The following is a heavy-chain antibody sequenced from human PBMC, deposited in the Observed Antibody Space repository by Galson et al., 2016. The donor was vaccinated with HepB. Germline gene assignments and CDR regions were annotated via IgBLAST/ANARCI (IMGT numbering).Heavy chain of an antibody. J-gene: IGHJ3*01. V-gene: IGHV3-21*01. CDR2: ISSSSSHI. D-gene: IGHD3-16*01. Sequence: SLRLSCAASGFTFSSYSMSWVRQAPGKGLEWVSSISSSSSHISNADSMKGRFTISRDNAKNSLYLQMNSLRADDTAVYYCARCRRWGTSYYAFDVWGQGTMVTVSS. CDR1: GFTFSSYS. CDR3: ARCRRWGTSYYAFDV.